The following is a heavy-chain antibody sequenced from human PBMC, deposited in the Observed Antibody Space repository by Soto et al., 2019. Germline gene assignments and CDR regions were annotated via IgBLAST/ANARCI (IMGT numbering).Heavy chain of an antibody. Sequence: QLLESGGGSVQPGGSLRLSCVASGFIFSNYGMTWVRQAPGKGLEWVSGMSNDGDRIYYADSVRGRFTISRDNSKNTVFLQMNSLRAEDTALCYCAKDIYRNSYAFDVWGQGTMVTVS. V-gene: IGHV3-23*01. CDR3: AKDIYRNSYAFDV. CDR2: MSNDGDRI. CDR1: GFIFSNYG. J-gene: IGHJ3*01. D-gene: IGHD5-12*01.